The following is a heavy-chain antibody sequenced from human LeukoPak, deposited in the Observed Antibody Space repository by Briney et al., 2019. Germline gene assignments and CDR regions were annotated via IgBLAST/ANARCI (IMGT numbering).Heavy chain of an antibody. CDR1: GFTFNTYP. CDR2: ISSYGGST. J-gene: IGHJ6*03. CDR3: ARFSPYYYHYMDV. D-gene: IGHD2/OR15-2a*01. V-gene: IGHV3-64*01. Sequence: GGSLRLSCAASGFTFNTYPMHWVRQAPGKGLEYVSGISSYGGSTYYALSVKGRFTMSRDNSKNTLYLQMGSLRTEDTAVYYCARFSPYYYHYMDVWGKGTTVTVSS.